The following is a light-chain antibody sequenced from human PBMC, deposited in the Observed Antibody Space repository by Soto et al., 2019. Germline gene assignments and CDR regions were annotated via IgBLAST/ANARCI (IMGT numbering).Light chain of an antibody. J-gene: IGKJ2*01. CDR3: QQAHSFPYT. V-gene: IGKV1-12*01. CDR2: ATS. Sequence: DIQMTQSSSSVSASVGDRVNITCRASQGISSWLAWYQQKPGKAPRLLIYATSNLETGVPSRFSGSGSDSEFTLTISSLQPEDFATYYCQQAHSFPYTFGQGTKLEIK. CDR1: QGISSW.